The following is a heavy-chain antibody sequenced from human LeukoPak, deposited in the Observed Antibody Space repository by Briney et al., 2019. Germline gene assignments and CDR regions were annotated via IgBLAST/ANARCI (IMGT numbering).Heavy chain of an antibody. CDR2: ISYDGSNK. D-gene: IGHD2-2*01. J-gene: IGHJ5*02. CDR3: ARAVMDCSTTSCYNWFDP. CDR1: GFTFSSYT. Sequence: GGPLRLSCAASGFTFSSYTMHWVRQAPGKGLEWVAVISYDGSNKYYPHSVKGRFTISRDNSKNTLYLQMNSLRAEDTAVYYCARAVMDCSTTSCYNWFDPWGQGALVTVSS. V-gene: IGHV3-30*01.